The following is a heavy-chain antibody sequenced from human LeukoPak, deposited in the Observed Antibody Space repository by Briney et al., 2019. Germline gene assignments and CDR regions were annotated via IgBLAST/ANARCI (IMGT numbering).Heavy chain of an antibody. CDR1: GGSISSYY. CDR2: IYYSGST. CDR3: ARIDTVDYGYYFDY. Sequence: PSETLSLTCTVSGGSISSYYWSWIRQPPGKGLEWIGYIYYSGSTSYNPSLQSRVSMSVDTSKNQFSLNLSSVTAADTAVYYCARIDTVDYGYYFDYWGQGTLVTVSS. D-gene: IGHD4-17*01. J-gene: IGHJ4*02. V-gene: IGHV4-59*01.